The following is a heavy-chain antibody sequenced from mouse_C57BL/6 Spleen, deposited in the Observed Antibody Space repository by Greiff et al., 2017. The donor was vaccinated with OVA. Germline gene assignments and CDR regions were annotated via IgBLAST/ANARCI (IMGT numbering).Heavy chain of an antibody. V-gene: IGHV1-15*01. CDR2: IDPETGGT. J-gene: IGHJ2*01. Sequence: VQLVESGAELVRPGASVTLSCKASGYTFTDYEMHWVKQTPVHGLEWIGAIDPETGGTAYNQKFKGKAILTADKSSSTAYMELRSLTSEDSAVYYCTRGELFYYFDYWGQGTTLTVSS. CDR1: GYTFTDYE. D-gene: IGHD1-3*01. CDR3: TRGELFYYFDY.